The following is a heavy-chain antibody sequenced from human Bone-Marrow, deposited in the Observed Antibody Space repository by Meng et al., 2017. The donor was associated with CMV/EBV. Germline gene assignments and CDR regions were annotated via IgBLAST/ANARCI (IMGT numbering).Heavy chain of an antibody. CDR2: ISAYNGNT. V-gene: IGHV1-18*01. CDR3: ARSSAMGAAYYYGMDV. J-gene: IGHJ6*02. D-gene: IGHD3-16*01. Sequence: YTFTSYGISWVRQAPGQGLEWMGWISAYNGNTNYAQKLQGRVTMTTDTSTSTAYMELRSLRSDDTAVYYCARSSAMGAAYYYGMDVWGQGTTVTVSS. CDR1: YTFTSYG.